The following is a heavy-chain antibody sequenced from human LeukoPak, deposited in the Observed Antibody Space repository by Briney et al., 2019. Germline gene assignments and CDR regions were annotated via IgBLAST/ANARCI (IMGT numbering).Heavy chain of an antibody. CDR1: GGTFSSYA. CDR3: ASARTRFLKWLNDV. V-gene: IGHV1-69*13. D-gene: IGHD3-3*01. Sequence: SVKVSCKASGGTFSSYAISWVRQAPGQGLEWMGGIIPIFGTANYAQKFQGRVTITADESTSTAYMELSSLRSEDTAVYYCASARTRFLKWLNDVWGQGTTVTVSS. CDR2: IIPIFGTA. J-gene: IGHJ6*02.